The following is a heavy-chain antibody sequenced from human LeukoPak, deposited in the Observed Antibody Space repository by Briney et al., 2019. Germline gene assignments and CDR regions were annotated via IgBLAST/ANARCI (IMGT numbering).Heavy chain of an antibody. D-gene: IGHD3-16*01. CDR2: INHNGNVN. V-gene: IGHV3-7*03. J-gene: IGHJ6*02. CDR3: ARGGGLDV. CDR1: GFTFSSYW. Sequence: GGSLRLSCAASGFTFSSYWMNWAHQAPGKGLEWVASINHNGNVNYYVDSVKGRFTISRDNAKNSLYLQMSNLRAEDTAVYFCARGGGLDVSGQGATVTVSS.